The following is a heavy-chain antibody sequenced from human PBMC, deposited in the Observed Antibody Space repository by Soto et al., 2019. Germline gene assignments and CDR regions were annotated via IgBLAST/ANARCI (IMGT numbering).Heavy chain of an antibody. CDR3: ARDRRYCISTSCYDYGMDV. D-gene: IGHD2-2*01. J-gene: IGHJ6*02. Sequence: SETLSLTCTVSGGSISNYYCSWIRQPPGKGLEWIGYIYYSGSTNYNPSLKSRVTISVDTSKNQFSLKLSSVTAADTAVYYCARDRRYCISTSCYDYGMDVWGQGTTVTVSS. CDR2: IYYSGST. CDR1: GGSISNYY. V-gene: IGHV4-59*01.